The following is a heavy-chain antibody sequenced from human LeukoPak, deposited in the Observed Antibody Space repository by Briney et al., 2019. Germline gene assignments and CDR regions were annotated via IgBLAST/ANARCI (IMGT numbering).Heavy chain of an antibody. CDR1: GYTFTSYD. D-gene: IGHD7-27*01. J-gene: IGHJ3*02. CDR2: FNPNSDSA. V-gene: IGHV1-8*03. CDR3: VRDFQDGDRLWFQEPNWGKIGI. Sequence: ASVKVSCKASGYTFTSYDINWVRQATGQGLEWMGWFNPNSDSAGYAQNFQGRVTITGDTSMSTAYMELSSLRSEDTAVYYCVRDFQDGDRLWFQEPNWGKIGIWGQGTMVTVSS.